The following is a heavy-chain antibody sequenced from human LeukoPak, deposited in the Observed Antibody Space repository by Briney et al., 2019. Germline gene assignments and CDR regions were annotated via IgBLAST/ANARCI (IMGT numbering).Heavy chain of an antibody. CDR2: ISYDGSNK. CDR1: GFSFSSYA. Sequence: GRSLRLSCAASGFSFSSYATHWVRQAPGKGLGWVAVISYDGSNKYYADSVKGRFTISRDNSKNTLYLQMNSLRAEDTAVYYCARDRDYDILTGGGMDVWGQGTTVTV. CDR3: ARDRDYDILTGGGMDV. D-gene: IGHD3-9*01. V-gene: IGHV3-30-3*01. J-gene: IGHJ6*02.